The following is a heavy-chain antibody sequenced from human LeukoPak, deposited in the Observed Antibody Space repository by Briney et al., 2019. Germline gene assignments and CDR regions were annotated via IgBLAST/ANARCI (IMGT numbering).Heavy chain of an antibody. CDR1: GFTVSNTY. J-gene: IGHJ3*02. CDR2: IYSGGAT. V-gene: IGHV3-53*01. D-gene: IGHD3-3*01. CDR3: ARAREWGAFDI. Sequence: GGSLRLSCAASGFTVSNTYMSWVRQAPGKGLEWVSIIYSGGATYFADSIKGRFTISRDNSKNTLYLQMNTLRAEDTAVYYCARAREWGAFDIWGQGTMVTVSS.